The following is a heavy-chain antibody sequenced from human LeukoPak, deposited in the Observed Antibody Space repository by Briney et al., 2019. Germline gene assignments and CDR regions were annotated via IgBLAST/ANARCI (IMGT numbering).Heavy chain of an antibody. D-gene: IGHD5-18*01. J-gene: IGHJ4*02. Sequence: PGGSLRLSCAASGFTFSSYGMSWARQAPGKGLEWVSAISGSGGSTYYADSVKGRFTISRDNSKNTLYLQMNSLRAEDTAVYYCARAPVDTAMVANYWGQGTLVTVSS. V-gene: IGHV3-23*01. CDR3: ARAPVDTAMVANY. CDR2: ISGSGGST. CDR1: GFTFSSYG.